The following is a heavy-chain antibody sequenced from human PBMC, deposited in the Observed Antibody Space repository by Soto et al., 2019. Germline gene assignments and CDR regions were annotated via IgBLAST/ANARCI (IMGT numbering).Heavy chain of an antibody. CDR2: ARNKANSYTT. Sequence: EVQLVESGGGLVQPGGSLRLSCAASGFTFSDHHIDWVRQAPGKGLEWVGRARNKANSYTTAYAASVKGRFTISRDDSKNSLSLQMNSLKTEDTAVYYCGRGGYEHAMDVWGQGTTVTVSS. V-gene: IGHV3-72*01. D-gene: IGHD2-15*01. CDR3: GRGGYEHAMDV. CDR1: GFTFSDHH. J-gene: IGHJ6*02.